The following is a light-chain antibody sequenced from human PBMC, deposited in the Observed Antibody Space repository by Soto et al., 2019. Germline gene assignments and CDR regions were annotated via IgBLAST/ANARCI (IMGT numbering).Light chain of an antibody. Sequence: ALTQPASVSGSPGQSITVSCTGTSNDIGGYNYVSWYQQHPGKAPKLIIYEVTDRPSGVSNRFSGSKSGNTASLTISGLQAEDEAEYYCSSYTNINTRACVFGTGTKVTV. CDR3: SSYTNINTRACV. CDR1: SNDIGGYNY. J-gene: IGLJ1*01. CDR2: EVT. V-gene: IGLV2-14*01.